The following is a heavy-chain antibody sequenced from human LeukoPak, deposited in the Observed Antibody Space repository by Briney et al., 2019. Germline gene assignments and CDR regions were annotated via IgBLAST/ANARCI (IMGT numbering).Heavy chain of an antibody. D-gene: IGHD1-26*01. CDR3: ARSRRGGGATDFDY. Sequence: PSETLSLTCTVSGGSISSYYWSWIRQPPGKGLEWIGYIYYSGSTNYNPSLKSRVTISVDTSKNQFSLKLSSVTAADTAVYYCARSRRGGGATDFDYWGQGTLVTVSS. CDR1: GGSISSYY. V-gene: IGHV4-59*08. CDR2: IYYSGST. J-gene: IGHJ4*02.